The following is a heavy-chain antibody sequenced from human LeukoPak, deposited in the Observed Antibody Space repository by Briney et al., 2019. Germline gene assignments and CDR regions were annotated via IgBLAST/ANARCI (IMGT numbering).Heavy chain of an antibody. J-gene: IGHJ5*02. D-gene: IGHD2-2*01. CDR2: INPNSGGT. CDR3: ARAESVVPAAMDWFDP. V-gene: IGHV1-2*02. CDR1: GYTFTGYY. Sequence: ASVKVSCKASGYTFTGYYMHWVRQAPGQGLEWMGWINPNSGGTNYAQKSQGRVTMTRDTSISTAYMELSRLRSDDTAVYYCARAESVVPAAMDWFDPWGQGTLVTVSS.